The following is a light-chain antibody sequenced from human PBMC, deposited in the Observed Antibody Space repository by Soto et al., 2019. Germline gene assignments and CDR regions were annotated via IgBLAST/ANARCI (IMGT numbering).Light chain of an antibody. CDR1: SSDVGAYNL. CDR3: SSYAGETTFA. CDR2: DVN. V-gene: IGLV2-23*02. Sequence: QSVLTQPASVSGSPGQWITITCTGTSSDVGAYNLVSWYQQHPGKAPKAKIYDVNKRPSGVSNRFSGPKSGNTASLTISGLQAEDEADYYCSSYAGETTFAVGTGTKLTVL. J-gene: IGLJ1*01.